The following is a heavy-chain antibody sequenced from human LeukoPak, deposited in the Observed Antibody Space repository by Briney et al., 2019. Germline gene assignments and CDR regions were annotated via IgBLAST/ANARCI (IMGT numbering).Heavy chain of an antibody. CDR2: IYHSGST. V-gene: IGHV4-38-2*02. CDR3: ARGRDYYDSSGYTIDY. CDR1: GYSISSGYY. J-gene: IGHJ4*02. Sequence: KTSETLSLTCTVSGYSISSGYYWGWIRQPPGKGLEWIGSIYHSGSTYYNPSLKSRVTISVDTSKNQFSLKLSSVTAADTAVYYCARGRDYYDSSGYTIDYWGQGTLVTVSS. D-gene: IGHD3-22*01.